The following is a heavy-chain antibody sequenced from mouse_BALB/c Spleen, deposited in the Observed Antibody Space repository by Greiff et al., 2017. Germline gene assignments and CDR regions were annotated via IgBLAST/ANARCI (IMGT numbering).Heavy chain of an antibody. Sequence: EVNVVESGGDLVKPGGSLKLSCAASGFTFSSYGMSWVRQTPDKRLEWVATISSGGSYTYYPDSVKGRFTISRDNAKNTLYLQMSSLKSEDTAMYYCARQGYGSSFDYWGQGTTLTVSS. V-gene: IGHV5-6*01. CDR2: ISSGGSYT. J-gene: IGHJ2*01. CDR1: GFTFSSYG. D-gene: IGHD1-1*01. CDR3: ARQGYGSSFDY.